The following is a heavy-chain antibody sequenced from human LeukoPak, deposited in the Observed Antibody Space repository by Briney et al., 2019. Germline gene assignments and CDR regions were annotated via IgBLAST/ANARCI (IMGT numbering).Heavy chain of an antibody. CDR2: IYYSGST. D-gene: IGHD3-10*01. CDR3: ASIAQYYYGSGSSYYYYYYMDV. CDR1: GGSISSSSYY. V-gene: IGHV4-39*07. J-gene: IGHJ6*03. Sequence: SETLSLTCTVSGGSISSSSYYWGWIRQPPGKGLEWIGSIYYSGSTYYNPSLKSRVTISVDTSKNQFSLKLSSVTAADTAVYYCASIAQYYYGSGSSYYYYYYMDVWGKGTTVTVSS.